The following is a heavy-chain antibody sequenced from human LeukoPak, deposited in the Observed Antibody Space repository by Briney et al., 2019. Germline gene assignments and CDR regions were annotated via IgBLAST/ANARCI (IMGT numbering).Heavy chain of an antibody. CDR3: ARPAAGLGGFDY. Sequence: GESLKISCRGSGYIFTAYWIAWVRQMPGKGLEWMATIYPGDSATTYSPSFQGQVTISADKSITTAYLPWSSLKASDTAMYYCARPAAGLGGFDYWGQGTLVTVSS. D-gene: IGHD3-16*01. V-gene: IGHV5-51*01. J-gene: IGHJ4*02. CDR2: IYPGDSAT. CDR1: GYIFTAYW.